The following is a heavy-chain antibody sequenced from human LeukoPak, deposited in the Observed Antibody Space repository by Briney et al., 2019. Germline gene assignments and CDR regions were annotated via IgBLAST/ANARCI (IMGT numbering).Heavy chain of an antibody. Sequence: GGSLRLSCAASGFTFSSYAMSWVRQAPGKGLEWVSAISGSGGSTYYADSVKGRFTISRDNSRSTLYLQMNSLRAEDTAVYYCARRGNSFYFDFWGQGSLVTVSS. CDR2: ISGSGGST. V-gene: IGHV3-23*01. J-gene: IGHJ4*02. CDR1: GFTFSSYA. D-gene: IGHD6-6*01. CDR3: ARRGNSFYFDF.